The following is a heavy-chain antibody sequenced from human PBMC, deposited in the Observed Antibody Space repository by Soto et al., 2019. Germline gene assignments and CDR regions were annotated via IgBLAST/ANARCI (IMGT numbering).Heavy chain of an antibody. V-gene: IGHV1-69*13. CDR3: ARVHYGPSASMVFFDY. CDR1: GGTFSSYA. J-gene: IGHJ4*02. D-gene: IGHD3-10*01. Sequence: SVKVSCKASGGTFSSYAISWVRQAPGQGLEWMGGIIPIFGTANYAQKFQGRVTITADESTSTAYMELSSLRSEDTAVYYCARVHYGPSASMVFFDYLGQGTLVTVSS. CDR2: IIPIFGTA.